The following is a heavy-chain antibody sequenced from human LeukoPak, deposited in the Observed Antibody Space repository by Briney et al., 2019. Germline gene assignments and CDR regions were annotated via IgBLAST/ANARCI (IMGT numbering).Heavy chain of an antibody. D-gene: IGHD6-13*01. CDR1: GFXFSDYY. J-gene: IGHJ4*02. V-gene: IGHV3-11*03. Sequence: VGSLRLSCAASGFXFSDYYISWIRQAPGKGLEWVSYISSSSSYTNYADSVKGRFTISRDNAKNSLYLQMNSLRAEDTAVYYCVRQAGIAAAPDYWGQGTLVTVSS. CDR2: ISSSSSYT. CDR3: VRQAGIAAAPDY.